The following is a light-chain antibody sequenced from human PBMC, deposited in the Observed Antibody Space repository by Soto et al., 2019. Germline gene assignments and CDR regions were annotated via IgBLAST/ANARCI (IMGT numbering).Light chain of an antibody. CDR2: SAS. V-gene: IGKV1-27*01. Sequence: DIQMTQSPSSLSASVGDRGTITCRASQDISVYLAWYQQKPGKVPKLLIYSASTLQSGVPSRFSGSGSGTDFTLTISSPQTEDVATYFCQKFNTAPLTFGQGTRLEIK. CDR3: QKFNTAPLT. CDR1: QDISVY. J-gene: IGKJ5*01.